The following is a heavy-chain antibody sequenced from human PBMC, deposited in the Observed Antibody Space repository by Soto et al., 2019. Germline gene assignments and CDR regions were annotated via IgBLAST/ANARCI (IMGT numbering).Heavy chain of an antibody. CDR1: GFTFSSYW. CDR2: INSDGRST. J-gene: IGHJ6*02. CDR3: ATVGYCSGGSCYSGYYYYGMDV. Sequence: GGSLRLSCAASGFTFSSYWMHWVRQAPGKGLVWVSRINSDGRSTSYADSVKGRFTISRDNAKNTLYLQMNSLRAEDTAVYYCATVGYCSGGSCYSGYYYYGMDVWGQGTTVTVSS. D-gene: IGHD2-15*01. V-gene: IGHV3-74*01.